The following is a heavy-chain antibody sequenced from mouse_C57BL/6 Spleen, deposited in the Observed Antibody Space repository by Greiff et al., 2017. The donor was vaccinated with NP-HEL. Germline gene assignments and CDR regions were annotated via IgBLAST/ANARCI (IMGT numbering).Heavy chain of an antibody. J-gene: IGHJ4*01. D-gene: IGHD2-1*01. CDR2: INPNYGTT. Sequence: VQLKQSGPELVKPGASVKISCKASGYSFTDYNMNWVKQSNGKSLEWIGVINPNYGTTSYNQKFKGKATLTVDQSSSTAYMQLNSLTSEDSAVYYCEIYYGNYEYAMDYWGQGTSVTVSS. V-gene: IGHV1-39*01. CDR3: EIYYGNYEYAMDY. CDR1: GYSFTDYN.